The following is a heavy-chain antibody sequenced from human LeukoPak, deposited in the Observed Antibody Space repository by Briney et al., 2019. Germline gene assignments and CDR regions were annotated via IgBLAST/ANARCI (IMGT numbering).Heavy chain of an antibody. CDR2: IYHSGST. Sequence: SETLSLTCAVSGYSISSGYYWGWIRQPPGKGLEWIGSIYHSGSTYYNPSLKSRVTISVDTSKNQFSLKLSSVTAADTAVYYCASEVDYYYYMDVWGKGTTVTVSS. CDR1: GYSISSGYY. CDR3: ASEVDYYYYMDV. V-gene: IGHV4-38-2*01. D-gene: IGHD2-15*01. J-gene: IGHJ6*03.